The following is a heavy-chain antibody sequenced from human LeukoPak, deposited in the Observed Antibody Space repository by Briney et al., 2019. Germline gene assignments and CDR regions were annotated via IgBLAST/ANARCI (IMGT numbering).Heavy chain of an antibody. V-gene: IGHV4-59*12. CDR3: ARGPPGFGELLYPRSVDY. D-gene: IGHD3-10*01. Sequence: SETLSLTCTVSGGSISSYYWSWIRQPPGKGLEWIGYIYYSGSTNYNPSLKSRVTISVDKSKNQFSLKLSSVTAADTAVYYCARGPPGFGELLYPRSVDYWGQGTLVTVSS. CDR1: GGSISSYY. J-gene: IGHJ4*02. CDR2: IYYSGST.